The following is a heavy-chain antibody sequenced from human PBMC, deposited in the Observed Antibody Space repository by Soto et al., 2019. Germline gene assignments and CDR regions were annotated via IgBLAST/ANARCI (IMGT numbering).Heavy chain of an antibody. D-gene: IGHD6-19*01. CDR3: AIAVAGTHGMDV. V-gene: IGHV1-69*02. CDR2: IIPILGIT. J-gene: IGHJ6*02. CDR1: GGTFSSYT. Sequence: VQLVQSGAEVKKPESSVKVSCKASGGTFSSYTISWVRQAPGQGLEWMGRIIPILGITNYAQKFQGRVTITADKSTSTAYMELSSLRSEDTAVYYCAIAVAGTHGMDVWGQGTTVTVSS.